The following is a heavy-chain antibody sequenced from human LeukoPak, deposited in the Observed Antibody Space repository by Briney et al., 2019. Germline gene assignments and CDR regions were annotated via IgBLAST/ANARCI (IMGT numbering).Heavy chain of an antibody. CDR3: ARGGRYSYGYFDY. D-gene: IGHD5-18*01. Sequence: GGSLRLSCAASGFTFSSYWMHWVRQAPGKGLVWVSRINSDGSSTSYADSVKGRFTISRDNAKNTLYLQMNSLRAEDTAVYYCARGGRYSYGYFDYWGQGTLVTVSS. CDR2: INSDGSST. CDR1: GFTFSSYW. J-gene: IGHJ4*02. V-gene: IGHV3-74*01.